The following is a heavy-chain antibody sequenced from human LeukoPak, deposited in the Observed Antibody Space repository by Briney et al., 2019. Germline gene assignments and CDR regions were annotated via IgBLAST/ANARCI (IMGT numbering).Heavy chain of an antibody. J-gene: IGHJ4*02. V-gene: IGHV3-30*04. CDR3: ARDLGYGDYLDYFDY. D-gene: IGHD4-17*01. CDR1: GFTFSSYA. CDR2: ISYDGSNK. Sequence: GGSLRLSCAASGFTFSSYAMHWVRQAPGKGLEWVAVISYDGSNKYYADSVKGRFTISRDNSKNTLYMQMNSLRAEDTAVYYCARDLGYGDYLDYFDYWGQGTLVTVSS.